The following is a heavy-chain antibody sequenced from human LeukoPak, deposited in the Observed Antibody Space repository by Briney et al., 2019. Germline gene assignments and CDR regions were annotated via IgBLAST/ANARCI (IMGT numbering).Heavy chain of an antibody. CDR1: GGSISSGGYY. CDR3: ARADVEYQLPY. Sequence: SETLSLTCTVSGGSISSGGYYWSWIRQHPGKGLEWIGYIYSSGSTYYNPSLKSRVTISVDTSKNQFSLKLSSVTAADTAVYYCARADVEYQLPYWGQGTLVTVSS. V-gene: IGHV4-31*03. J-gene: IGHJ4*02. CDR2: IYSSGST. D-gene: IGHD2-2*01.